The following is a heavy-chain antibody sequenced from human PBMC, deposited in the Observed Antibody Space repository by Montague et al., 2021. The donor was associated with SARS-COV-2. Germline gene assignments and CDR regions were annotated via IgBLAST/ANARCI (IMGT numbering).Heavy chain of an antibody. CDR2: IYHSGST. V-gene: IGHV4-38-2*02. Sequence: SETLSLTCTVSGYSTSTGYYWGWIRQPPGKGLEWIGTIYHSGSTYFNPSLKSRVTISVDTSKNQFSLNLSSVTAADTAVYYCAKVAGSQDTFDIWGRGTMVTVSS. D-gene: IGHD6-19*01. CDR1: GYSTSTGYY. CDR3: AKVAGSQDTFDI. J-gene: IGHJ3*02.